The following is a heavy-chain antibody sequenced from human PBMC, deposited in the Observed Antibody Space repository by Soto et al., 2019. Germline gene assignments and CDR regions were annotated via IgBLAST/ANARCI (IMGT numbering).Heavy chain of an antibody. D-gene: IGHD5-12*01. CDR2: ISHGGGNE. J-gene: IGHJ6*02. CDR1: GFTFSLYS. Sequence: PGGSLRLSCVASGFTFSLYSMHWVRQAPGKGLEWVAVISHGGGNEYYADSVKGRFTISRDNSANTVYLEMNTLRVEDTAVFYCARDRPGGYGYSWDDYLYYYGMDVWGQGTTVTVSS. CDR3: ARDRPGGYGYSWDDYLYYYGMDV. V-gene: IGHV3-30-3*01.